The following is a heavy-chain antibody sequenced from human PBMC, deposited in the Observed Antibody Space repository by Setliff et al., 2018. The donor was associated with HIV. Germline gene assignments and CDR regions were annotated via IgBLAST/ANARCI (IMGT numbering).Heavy chain of an antibody. CDR3: AKGLAATTGWFDS. D-gene: IGHD6-25*01. CDR2: ISWNSGRL. V-gene: IGHV3-9*01. CDR1: GFTFDDYA. J-gene: IGHJ5*01. Sequence: GGSLRLSCAASGFTFDDYAMHWVRQVPGKGLEWVSGISWNSGRLDYADSVKGRFTISRDNAKNSLSLHLFSLRVEDTALYYCAKGLAATTGWFDSWGQGTQVTVSS.